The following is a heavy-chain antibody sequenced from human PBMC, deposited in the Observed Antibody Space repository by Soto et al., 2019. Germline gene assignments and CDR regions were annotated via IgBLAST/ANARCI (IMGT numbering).Heavy chain of an antibody. CDR1: GGTFSSYA. J-gene: IGHJ6*02. Sequence: SVKVSCKASGGTFSSYAISWVRQAPGQGLEWMGGIIPIFGTANYAQKFQGRVTITADESTSTAYMELSSLRSEDTAVYYCARFYDFWSGYSRYYYYYGMDVWGQGTTVTVSS. CDR3: ARFYDFWSGYSRYYYYYGMDV. V-gene: IGHV1-69*13. CDR2: IIPIFGTA. D-gene: IGHD3-3*01.